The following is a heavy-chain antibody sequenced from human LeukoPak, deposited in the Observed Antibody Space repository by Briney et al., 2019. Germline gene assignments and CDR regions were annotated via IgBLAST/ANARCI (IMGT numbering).Heavy chain of an antibody. Sequence: SETLSLTCTVSGYSISSGYYWGWIRQPPGKGLEWTGSIYHSGSTYYNPSLKSRVTISVDTSKNQFSLKLSSMTAADTAVYYCARALYSSSPFVAFDYWGQGTLVTVSS. D-gene: IGHD6-6*01. CDR2: IYHSGST. CDR3: ARALYSSSPFVAFDY. J-gene: IGHJ4*02. CDR1: GYSISSGYY. V-gene: IGHV4-38-2*02.